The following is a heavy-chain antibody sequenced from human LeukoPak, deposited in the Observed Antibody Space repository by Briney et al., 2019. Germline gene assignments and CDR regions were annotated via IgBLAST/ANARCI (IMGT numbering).Heavy chain of an antibody. Sequence: ASVKVSCKASGYTFTGYYMHWVRQASGQGLEWMGWIIPIFGTANYAQKFQGRVTITADASTSTAYMELSSLRSEDTAVYYCARARSSSSWRGTFDPWGQGSLVTVSS. CDR2: IIPIFGTA. CDR1: GYTFTGYY. J-gene: IGHJ5*02. V-gene: IGHV1-69*13. D-gene: IGHD6-13*01. CDR3: ARARSSSSWRGTFDP.